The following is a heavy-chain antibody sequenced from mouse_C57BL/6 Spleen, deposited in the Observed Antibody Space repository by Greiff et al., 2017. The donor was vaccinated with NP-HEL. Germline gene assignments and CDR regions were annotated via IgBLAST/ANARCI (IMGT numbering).Heavy chain of an antibody. CDR1: GFTFSNYW. Sequence: EVKVEESGGGLVQPGGSMKLSCVASGFTFSNYWMNWVRQSPEKGLEWVAQIRLKSDNYATHYAESVKGRFTISRDDSKSSVYLQMNNLRAEDTGIYYCTSPPLYYYGSRSWFAYWGQGTLVTVSA. V-gene: IGHV6-3*01. D-gene: IGHD1-1*01. CDR3: TSPPLYYYGSRSWFAY. J-gene: IGHJ3*01. CDR2: IRLKSDNYAT.